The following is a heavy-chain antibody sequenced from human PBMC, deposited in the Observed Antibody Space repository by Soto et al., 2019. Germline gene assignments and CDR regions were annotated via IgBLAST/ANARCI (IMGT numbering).Heavy chain of an antibody. CDR3: VKDTTVATTRGFFDY. CDR2: ISDSGDTT. D-gene: IGHD4-17*01. CDR1: GFTFNSYA. J-gene: IGHJ4*02. V-gene: IGHV3-23*01. Sequence: GGSLRLSCAASGFTFNSYAMTWVRQAPGKGLEWVSVISDSGDTTFYADSVKGRFTISRDNFKNTVSLQMNSLRAEDTALYYCVKDTTVATTRGFFDYWGQGTLVTVSS.